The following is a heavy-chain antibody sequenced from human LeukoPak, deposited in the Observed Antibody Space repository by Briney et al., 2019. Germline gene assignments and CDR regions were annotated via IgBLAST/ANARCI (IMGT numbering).Heavy chain of an antibody. D-gene: IGHD6-19*01. CDR1: GGSLSSYY. V-gene: IGHV4-59*01. J-gene: IGHJ4*02. Sequence: PSETLSLTCTVSGGSLSSYYWNWIRQPPGKGLEWIGYVYSSGSTIYNPSLNRRVTMSVDTSKNQLSLKLSSVTAADTAVYYCARASGGWHLDYWGQGALVTVSS. CDR3: ARASGGWHLDY. CDR2: VYSSGST.